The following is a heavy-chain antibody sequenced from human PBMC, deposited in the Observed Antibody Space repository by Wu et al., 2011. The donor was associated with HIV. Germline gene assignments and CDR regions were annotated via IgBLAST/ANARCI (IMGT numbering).Heavy chain of an antibody. CDR2: ISGYSGDT. CDR3: ARGKDIVVVPSFDWFDP. J-gene: IGHJ5*02. D-gene: IGHD2-2*01. Sequence: KPGSSVKVSCKASGGTFSSYAISWVRQAPGQGLEWMGRISGYSGDTNYAQKFQDRVTMTTDTSTSTAYMELRSLRSDDTAVYYCARGKDIVVVPSFDWFDPWGQGTLVTVSS. V-gene: IGHV1-18*01. CDR1: GGTFSSYA.